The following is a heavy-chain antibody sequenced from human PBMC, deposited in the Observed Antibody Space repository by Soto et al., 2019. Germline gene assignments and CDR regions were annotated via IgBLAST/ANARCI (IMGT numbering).Heavy chain of an antibody. Sequence: SVKVSCKAPGGTFSSYAISWVRQAPGQGLEWMGGIIPIFGTANYAQKFQGRVTITADESTSTAYMELSSLRSEDTAVYYCASSWKNWFDPWGQGTLVTVSS. D-gene: IGHD6-13*01. CDR2: IIPIFGTA. V-gene: IGHV1-69*13. CDR1: GGTFSSYA. J-gene: IGHJ5*02. CDR3: ASSWKNWFDP.